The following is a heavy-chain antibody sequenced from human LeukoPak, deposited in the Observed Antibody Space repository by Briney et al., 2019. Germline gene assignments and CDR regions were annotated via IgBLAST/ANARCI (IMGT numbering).Heavy chain of an antibody. CDR1: GGSFSGYY. J-gene: IGHJ5*02. CDR2: INHSGST. D-gene: IGHD2-2*01. V-gene: IGHV4-34*01. CDR3: ARDASLGYCSSTSCYGVDP. Sequence: PSETLSLTCAVYGGSFSGYYWSWIRQPPGKGLEWIGEINHSGSTNYNPSLKSRVTISVDTSKNQFSLKLSSVTAADTAVYYCARDASLGYCSSTSCYGVDPWGQGTLVTVSS.